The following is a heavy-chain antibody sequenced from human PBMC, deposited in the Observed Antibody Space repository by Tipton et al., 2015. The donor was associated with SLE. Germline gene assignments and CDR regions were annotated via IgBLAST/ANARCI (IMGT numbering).Heavy chain of an antibody. D-gene: IGHD4-23*01. Sequence: TLSLTCAVYGWSFSRYYWTWIRQPPVKGMEWIGEINHSGSTNYNPSLKSRVTISVDTSKNQFSLKLSSVTAADTAVYYCARGPPYGGTSEDYWGQETLDTVSP. CDR1: GWSFSRYY. V-gene: IGHV4-34*01. CDR2: INHSGST. CDR3: ARGPPYGGTSEDY. J-gene: IGHJ4*02.